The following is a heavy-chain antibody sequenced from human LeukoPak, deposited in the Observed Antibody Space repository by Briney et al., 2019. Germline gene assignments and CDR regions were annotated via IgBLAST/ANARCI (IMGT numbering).Heavy chain of an antibody. V-gene: IGHV1-8*01. CDR3: ARSSGSYLIDY. CDR1: GYTFISSD. D-gene: IGHD1-26*01. J-gene: IGHJ4*02. Sequence: VASVKVSCKASGYTFISSDIHWVRQATGQGLEWMGWMNPNSGNTGYAQKFQGRVTMTRNTSINTAYMELSRLRSDDTAVYYCARSSGSYLIDYWGQGTLVTVSS. CDR2: MNPNSGNT.